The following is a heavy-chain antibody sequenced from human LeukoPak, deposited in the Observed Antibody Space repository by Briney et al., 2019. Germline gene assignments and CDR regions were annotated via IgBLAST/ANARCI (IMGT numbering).Heavy chain of an antibody. Sequence: SETLSLTCTVSGGSISSYYWSWIRQPPGKGLEWIGYIYYSGSTNYNPSLKSRVTISVDTSKNQFSLKLSSVTAADTAVYYCARGVWGSYRDFDYWAREPWSPSPQ. D-gene: IGHD3-16*02. J-gene: IGHJ4*02. CDR3: ARGVWGSYRDFDY. CDR1: GGSISSYY. V-gene: IGHV4-59*01. CDR2: IYYSGST.